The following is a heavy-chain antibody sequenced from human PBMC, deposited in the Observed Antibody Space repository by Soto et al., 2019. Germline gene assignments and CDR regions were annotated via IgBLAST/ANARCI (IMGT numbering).Heavy chain of an antibody. V-gene: IGHV1-18*01. CDR2: ISAYNGNT. Sequence: QVKLVQSGAEVKKPGASVKVSCKASGYTFTSYGISWVRQASGQGLEWMGWISAYNGNTKYAQKLQGRVTTTTDTSTSTAYMELRILRSDDTAVYYCARNEAYKWNDGGWFDPWGQGTLVTVSS. D-gene: IGHD1-1*01. CDR3: ARNEAYKWNDGGWFDP. J-gene: IGHJ5*02. CDR1: GYTFTSYG.